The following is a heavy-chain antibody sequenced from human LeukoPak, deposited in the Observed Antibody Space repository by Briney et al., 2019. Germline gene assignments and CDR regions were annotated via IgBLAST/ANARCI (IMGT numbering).Heavy chain of an antibody. CDR1: GYTFTSYD. V-gene: IGHV1-8*01. J-gene: IGHJ5*02. CDR2: MNPNSGNT. Sequence: ASVKVSCKASGYTFTSYDINWVRQATGQGLEWMGWMNPNSGNTGYAQKFQGRVTMTRNTSISTAYMELSSLRSEDTAVYYCARNYYDSSGYYYMRRVTGSWFDPWGQGTLVTVSS. D-gene: IGHD3-22*01. CDR3: ARNYYDSSGYYYMRRVTGSWFDP.